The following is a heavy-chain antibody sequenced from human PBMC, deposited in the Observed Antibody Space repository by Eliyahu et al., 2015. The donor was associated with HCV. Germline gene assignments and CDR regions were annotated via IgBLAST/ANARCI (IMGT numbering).Heavy chain of an antibody. J-gene: IGHJ5*02. CDR1: YY. V-gene: IGHV4-59*01. D-gene: IGHD6-19*01. CDR3: ASGGGGIAVTGTGGWFDP. Sequence: YYWSWIRQPPGKGLEWIGYIHYSGSTNYNPSLKSRVTISLDTSKNQFSLKLTSVTAADTAMYYCASGGGGIAVTGTGGWFDPWGQGTLVTVSS. CDR2: IHYSGST.